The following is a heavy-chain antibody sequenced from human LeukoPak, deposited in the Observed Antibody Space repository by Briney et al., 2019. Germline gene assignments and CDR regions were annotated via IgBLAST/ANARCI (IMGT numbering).Heavy chain of an antibody. CDR2: IYATGST. V-gene: IGHV4-4*07. Sequence: PSETLSLTCIVSGHSINSYSWNWIRQPAGKGLEWIGRIYATGSTNYNPSLQGRVTLSIDTSKRQFSMKLSSVTAADTAVYYCSRRVSEGGGPLRNGDNWLDPWGQGSLVTVSS. J-gene: IGHJ5*02. D-gene: IGHD1-14*01. CDR1: GHSINSYS. CDR3: SRRVSEGGGPLRNGDNWLDP.